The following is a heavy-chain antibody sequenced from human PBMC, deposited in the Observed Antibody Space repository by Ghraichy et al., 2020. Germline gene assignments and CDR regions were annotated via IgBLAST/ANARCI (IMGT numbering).Heavy chain of an antibody. CDR1: GFMFSSHW. V-gene: IGHV3-7*02. D-gene: IGHD1-7*01. J-gene: IGHJ4*02. CDR3: AAFGMTATIEY. CDR2: IKDDGSET. Sequence: GESLNISCIPSGFMFSSHWMTWVRQAPGKGLEWVATIKDDGSETYHVDSVKGRFTISRDNAGNSLYLQMNSLRAEDTALYYCAAFGMTATIEYWGQGALVIVSS.